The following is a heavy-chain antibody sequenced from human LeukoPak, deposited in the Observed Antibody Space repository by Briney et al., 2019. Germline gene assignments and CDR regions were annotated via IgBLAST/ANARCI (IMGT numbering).Heavy chain of an antibody. D-gene: IGHD6-13*01. CDR3: ASAIAIPAWAFDL. CDR1: GGSIRSYY. CDR2: FYYSGSP. Sequence: PSETLSLTCTVSGGSIRSYYWSWIRQPPGKGLEWIGYFYYSGSPSYNPSLKSRVTLSVDTSNNQFSLKLNSVTAADTAVYYCASAIAIPAWAFDLWGQGTVVTVSS. J-gene: IGHJ3*01. V-gene: IGHV4-59*01.